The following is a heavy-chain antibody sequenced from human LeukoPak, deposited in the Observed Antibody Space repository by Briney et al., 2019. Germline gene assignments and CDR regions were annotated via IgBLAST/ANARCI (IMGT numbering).Heavy chain of an antibody. D-gene: IGHD6-13*01. J-gene: IGHJ4*02. V-gene: IGHV5-10-1*01. CDR2: IDPSDSYT. CDR3: ARHTSSWNEGDDY. Sequence: PGESLKISCKGSGYSFTSYWISWVRQMPGKGLEWMGRIDPSDSYTNYSPSFQGHVTISADVSISTAYLQWSSLKASDAAMYYCARHTSSWNEGDDYWGQGTLVTVSS. CDR1: GYSFTSYW.